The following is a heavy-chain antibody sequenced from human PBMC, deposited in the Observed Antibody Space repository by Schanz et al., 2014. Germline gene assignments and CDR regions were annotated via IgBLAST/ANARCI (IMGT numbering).Heavy chain of an antibody. Sequence: EGQLLESGGGLIQPGGSLRLSCAASGFTFSSYAMSWVRQAPGKGLEWVSTISASGGSTYYADSVKGRFTISRDNSENPLYLQMNSLSADDTAVFYCAKQIHYDILTVTRNWGQGTLVTVSS. J-gene: IGHJ4*02. D-gene: IGHD3-9*01. V-gene: IGHV3-23*01. CDR1: GFTFSSYA. CDR2: ISASGGST. CDR3: AKQIHYDILTVTRN.